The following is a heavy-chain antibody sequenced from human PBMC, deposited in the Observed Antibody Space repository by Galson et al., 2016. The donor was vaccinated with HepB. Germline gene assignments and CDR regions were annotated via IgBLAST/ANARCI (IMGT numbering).Heavy chain of an antibody. CDR3: VHIVHSGSYYYFAY. CDR1: GFSLSTTGVG. V-gene: IGHV2-5*02. J-gene: IGHJ4*02. Sequence: PALVKPTQTLTPTCIFSGFSLSTTGVGVGWMRQPPGKTLEWLAHIYWDGDGRYSPSLKSRLTITKDTSKNRVVLTMTNMDPVDTATHYCVHIVHSGSYYYFAYWGQGTLVTVSS. D-gene: IGHD1-26*01. CDR2: IYWDGDG.